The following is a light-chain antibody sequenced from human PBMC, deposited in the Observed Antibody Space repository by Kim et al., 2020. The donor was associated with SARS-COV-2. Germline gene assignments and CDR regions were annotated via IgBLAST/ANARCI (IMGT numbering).Light chain of an antibody. CDR2: VNSDGRR. Sequence: ASVKLTRTLSRGHTTYDIAWQQHQPEKGPRYLMKVNSDGRRNKGDGIPDRFAGSSSGAERYLTISSLQAEDEADYYCQTWGTGIRVFGGGTQLTVL. J-gene: IGLJ3*02. V-gene: IGLV4-69*01. CDR3: QTWGTGIRV. CDR1: RGHTTYD.